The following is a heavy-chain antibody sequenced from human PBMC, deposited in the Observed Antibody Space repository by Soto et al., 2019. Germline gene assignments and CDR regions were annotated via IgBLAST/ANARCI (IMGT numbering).Heavy chain of an antibody. CDR1: GFTFSSYA. Sequence: QVQLVESGGGVVQPGRSLRLSCAASGFTFSSYAMHWVRQAPGKGLEWVAVISYDGSNKYYADSVKGRFTISRDNSKNTLYLQMNSLTAEDTAVYYCARDYGDYVSRVDYWGQGTLVTVSS. CDR3: ARDYGDYVSRVDY. J-gene: IGHJ4*02. V-gene: IGHV3-30-3*01. D-gene: IGHD4-17*01. CDR2: ISYDGSNK.